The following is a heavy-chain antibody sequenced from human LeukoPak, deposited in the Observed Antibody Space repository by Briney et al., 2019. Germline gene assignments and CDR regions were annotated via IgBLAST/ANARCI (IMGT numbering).Heavy chain of an antibody. Sequence: SETLSFTCAVSGGSISSGGYSWSWIRQPPGKGLEWIGYIYHSGSTYYNPSLKSRVTISVDRSKNQFSLKLSSVTAADTAVYYCARGKYQLLIDWGQGTLVTVSS. V-gene: IGHV4-30-2*01. D-gene: IGHD2-2*01. CDR1: GGSISSGGYS. J-gene: IGHJ4*02. CDR2: IYHSGST. CDR3: ARGKYQLLID.